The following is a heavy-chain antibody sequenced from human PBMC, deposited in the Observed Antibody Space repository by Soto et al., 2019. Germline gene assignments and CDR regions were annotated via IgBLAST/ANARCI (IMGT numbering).Heavy chain of an antibody. CDR3: ARGVGYYGSGSYYLGYYYYYMDV. J-gene: IGHJ6*03. CDR2: IYYSGST. Sequence: SDTLSLTCTVSGGSISSYYWSWIRQPPGKGLEWIGYIYYSGSTNYNPSLKSRVTISVDTSKNQFSLKLSSVTAADTAVYYCARGVGYYGSGSYYLGYYYYYMDVWGKGTTVTVSS. D-gene: IGHD3-10*01. V-gene: IGHV4-59*01. CDR1: GGSISSYY.